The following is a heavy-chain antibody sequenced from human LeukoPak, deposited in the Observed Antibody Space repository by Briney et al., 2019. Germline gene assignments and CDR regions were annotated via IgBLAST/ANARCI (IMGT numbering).Heavy chain of an antibody. CDR3: AKSQYSRDGGFDY. D-gene: IGHD2-15*01. J-gene: IGHJ4*02. Sequence: GGSLRLSCAASGFTFSSYAMSWVRQAPGKGLEWVSAISGSGGSTYYADSVKGRFTISRDNSKNMLYLQMNSLRAEDTAVYYCAKSQYSRDGGFDYWGQGTLVTVSS. CDR2: ISGSGGST. V-gene: IGHV3-23*01. CDR1: GFTFSSYA.